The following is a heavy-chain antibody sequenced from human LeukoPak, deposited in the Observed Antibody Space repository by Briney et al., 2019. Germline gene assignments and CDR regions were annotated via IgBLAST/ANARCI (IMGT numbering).Heavy chain of an antibody. J-gene: IGHJ4*02. D-gene: IGHD2-2*01. CDR1: GGSFSGYY. CDR3: ARDQSKTVVPAAN. CDR2: INHSGST. V-gene: IGHV4-34*01. Sequence: SETLSLTCAVYGGSFSGYYWSWIRQPPGKGLEWIGEINHSGSTNYNPSLKSRVTISVDTSKNQFSLKLSSVTAADTAVYYCARDQSKTVVPAANWGQGTLVTVSS.